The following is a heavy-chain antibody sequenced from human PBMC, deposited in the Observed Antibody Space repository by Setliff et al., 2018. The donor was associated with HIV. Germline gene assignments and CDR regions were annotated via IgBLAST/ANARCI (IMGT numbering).Heavy chain of an antibody. CDR3: AREGDPFGAAAHNWFDP. Sequence: ASVKVSCKASGYTFTSYYIYWVRQAPGQGLEWMGIINPTGGKTNYAQKFQGRVTMTRDTSTSTVYMELSSLRSEDTAVYYCAREGDPFGAAAHNWFDPWGQGTRVTVSS. D-gene: IGHD3-3*01. CDR2: INPTGGKT. CDR1: GYTFTSYY. J-gene: IGHJ5*02. V-gene: IGHV1-46*01.